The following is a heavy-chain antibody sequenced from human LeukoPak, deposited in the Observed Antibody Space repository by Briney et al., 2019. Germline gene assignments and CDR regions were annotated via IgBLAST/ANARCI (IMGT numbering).Heavy chain of an antibody. Sequence: GGSLRLSCAASGFTFSGSAMHWVRQASGRGLEWVGRIRSKANSYATAYAASVKGRFTISRDDSKNTAYLQMNSLKTEDTAVYYCTSTGNYDILTGYLGSWGQRTLVTVSS. D-gene: IGHD3-9*01. CDR2: IRSKANSYAT. CDR3: TSTGNYDILTGYLGS. V-gene: IGHV3-73*01. J-gene: IGHJ5*02. CDR1: GFTFSGSA.